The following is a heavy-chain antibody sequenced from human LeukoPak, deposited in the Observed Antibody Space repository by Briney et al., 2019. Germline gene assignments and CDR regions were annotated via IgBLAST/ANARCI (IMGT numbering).Heavy chain of an antibody. CDR1: GWSFNDYY. V-gene: IGHV4-34*01. D-gene: IGHD2-2*01. J-gene: IGHJ5*01. CDR2: INARGDT. CDR3: VRGQVPAARGYNWFDP. Sequence: PSETLSLTCAVYGWSFNDYYWNWIRQPPGKGLEWIGEINARGDTNYNPSLKSRVTISVDTSKKQFSLRFTSTIAADTALYYCVRGQVPAARGYNWFDPWGQGTLVTVSS.